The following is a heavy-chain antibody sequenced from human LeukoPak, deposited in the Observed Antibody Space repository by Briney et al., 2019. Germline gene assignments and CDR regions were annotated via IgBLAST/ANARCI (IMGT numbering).Heavy chain of an antibody. CDR3: ARDLRGYFDY. CDR1: GFTFSSDG. CDR2: IWYDGSNK. D-gene: IGHD1-26*01. J-gene: IGHJ4*02. V-gene: IGHV3-33*01. Sequence: GRSLRLSCAASGFTFSSDGMHWVRQAPGKGLEWVAVIWYDGSNKYYADSVKGRFTISRDNSKNTLYLQMNSLRAEDTAVYYCARDLRGYFDYWGQGTLVTVSS.